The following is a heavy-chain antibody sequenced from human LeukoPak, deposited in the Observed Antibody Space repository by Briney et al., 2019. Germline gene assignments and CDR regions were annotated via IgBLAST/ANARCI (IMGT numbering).Heavy chain of an antibody. CDR1: GFTFSSYA. V-gene: IGHV3-23*01. J-gene: IGHJ4*02. Sequence: PGGSLRLSCAASGFTFSSYAMSWVRQAPGKGLEWVSAISGSGGSTYYADSVKGRFTISRDNSENTLYLQMNSLRAEDTAVYYCAKDPRPYYGSGSYYNPPDYWGQGTQVTVSS. CDR3: AKDPRPYYGSGSYYNPPDY. CDR2: ISGSGGST. D-gene: IGHD3-10*01.